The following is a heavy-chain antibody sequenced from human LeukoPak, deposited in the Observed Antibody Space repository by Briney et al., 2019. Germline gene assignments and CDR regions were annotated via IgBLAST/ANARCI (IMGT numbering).Heavy chain of an antibody. CDR3: ARGSDTSGYYYGAYDS. CDR1: GGSISSYY. D-gene: IGHD3-22*01. V-gene: IGHV4-4*07. CDR2: IYTSGST. J-gene: IGHJ4*02. Sequence: SETLSLTCTVSGGSISSYYWSWIRQPAGKGLEWIGRIYTSGSTNYNPSLKSRVTMSVDTSKNRFSLKLSSATAADTAVYYCARGSDTSGYYYGAYDSWGQGILVTVSS.